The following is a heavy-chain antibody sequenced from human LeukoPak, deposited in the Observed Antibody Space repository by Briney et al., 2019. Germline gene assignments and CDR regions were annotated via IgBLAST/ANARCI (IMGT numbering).Heavy chain of an antibody. CDR2: ISSGSGTI. CDR1: GFTFSSFS. Sequence: PGGSLRLSCAASGFTFSSFSVNWVRQAPGKGLEWISYISSGSGTIYYADSVKGRLTISRDNAKNSLYLQMNSLRAEDMALYYCAKDVGSSGWYYFDYWGQGTLVTVSS. V-gene: IGHV3-48*04. D-gene: IGHD6-19*01. J-gene: IGHJ4*02. CDR3: AKDVGSSGWYYFDY.